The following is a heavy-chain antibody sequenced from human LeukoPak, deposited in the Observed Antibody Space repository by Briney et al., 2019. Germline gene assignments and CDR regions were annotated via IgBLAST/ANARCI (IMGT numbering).Heavy chain of an antibody. V-gene: IGHV3-74*03. CDR1: GVTFSSYW. D-gene: IGHD2-15*01. CDR2: IYSDGSST. Sequence: GGSLRRSCAASGVTFSSYWTHWVRQIPGKGLVWVSYIYSDGSSTKYADSVKGRFTISRDNAKNTLYLQMNSLRAEDTAVYYCAKWGCSGGSCYPFDYWGQGTLVTVSS. CDR3: AKWGCSGGSCYPFDY. J-gene: IGHJ4*02.